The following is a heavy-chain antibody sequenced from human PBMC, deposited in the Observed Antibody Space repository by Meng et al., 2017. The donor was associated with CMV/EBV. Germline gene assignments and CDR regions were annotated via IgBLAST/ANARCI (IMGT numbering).Heavy chain of an antibody. J-gene: IGHJ4*02. CDR3: ANLGGDYYDSSGSSLDY. Sequence: YTFTGYYMHWVRQDPGQGLEWMGWINPNSGGTNYAQKFQGRVTMTRDTSISTAYMELSRLRSDDTAVYYCANLGGDYYDSSGSSLDYWGQGTLVTVSS. CDR2: INPNSGGT. V-gene: IGHV1-2*02. CDR1: YTFTGYY. D-gene: IGHD3-22*01.